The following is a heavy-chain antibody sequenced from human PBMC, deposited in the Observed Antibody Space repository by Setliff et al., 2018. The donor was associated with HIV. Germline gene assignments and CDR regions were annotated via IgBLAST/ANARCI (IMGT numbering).Heavy chain of an antibody. Sequence: ASVKVSCKASGYSFTGYYIHWMRQAPGQGPEWLGWINPNSGGTNYAQRFQGRVSMTRDTSISTAYMELRSLTSDDTAVYYCARNIDMHYDFWSAYDYWGQGALVTVSS. CDR2: INPNSGGT. CDR1: GYSFTGYY. D-gene: IGHD3-3*01. CDR3: ARNIDMHYDFWSAYDY. J-gene: IGHJ4*02. V-gene: IGHV1-2*02.